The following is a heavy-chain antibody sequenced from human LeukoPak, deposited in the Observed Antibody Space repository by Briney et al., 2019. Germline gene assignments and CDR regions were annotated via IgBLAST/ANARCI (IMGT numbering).Heavy chain of an antibody. V-gene: IGHV3-30*04. D-gene: IGHD3-16*01. CDR2: ISYDGSNK. CDR3: ARGADLKGYFDY. CDR1: GFTFSSYA. Sequence: PGRSLRLSCAASGFTFSSYAMHWVRQAPGKGLEWVAVISYDGSNKYYADSVKGRFTISRDNSKNTLYLQMNSLRAEDTAVYYCARGADLKGYFDYWGQGTLVTVSS. J-gene: IGHJ4*02.